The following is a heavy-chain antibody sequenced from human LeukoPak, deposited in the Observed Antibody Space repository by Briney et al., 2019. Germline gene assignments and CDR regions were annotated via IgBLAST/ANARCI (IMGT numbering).Heavy chain of an antibody. V-gene: IGHV4-59*01. CDR1: GGSFGTYY. Sequence: SETLSLTCTVSGGSFGTYYWSWIRQSPGKGLEWIGYIYYSGSTNYNPSLKSRVTISVDTSKNQFSLKLSSVTAADTAVYYCARLKEYDFWSGESNTNDAFDIWGQGTMVTVSS. CDR2: IYYSGST. CDR3: ARLKEYDFWSGESNTNDAFDI. J-gene: IGHJ3*02. D-gene: IGHD3-3*01.